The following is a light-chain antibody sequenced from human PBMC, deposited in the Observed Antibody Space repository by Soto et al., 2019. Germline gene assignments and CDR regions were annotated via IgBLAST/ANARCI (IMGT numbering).Light chain of an antibody. CDR2: DVS. Sequence: QSLLTQPASVSGSPGQSITISCTGTSSDVCGYNYVSWYQHHPGKAPKLMIFDVSNRPSGVSNRFSGSKSGNTASLTISGLQPEDEADYYCSSYTTSNTRQIVFGTGTKVTVL. J-gene: IGLJ1*01. CDR1: SSDVCGYNY. CDR3: SSYTTSNTRQIV. V-gene: IGLV2-14*03.